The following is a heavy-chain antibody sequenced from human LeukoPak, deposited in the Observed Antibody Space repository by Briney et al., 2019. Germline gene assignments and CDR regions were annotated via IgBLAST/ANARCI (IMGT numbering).Heavy chain of an antibody. CDR1: GFTFNRYW. V-gene: IGHV3-74*01. D-gene: IGHD3-22*01. CDR2: INSDGSIT. CDR3: ARGYYSLGYFDY. J-gene: IGHJ4*02. Sequence: GGSLRLSCAASGFTFNRYWMHWVRQAPGKGLVWVSHINSDGSITSYAESVKGRFTVSRDNAKNTLYLQMDSLRAEDTAVYYCARGYYSLGYFDYWGQGALVTVSS.